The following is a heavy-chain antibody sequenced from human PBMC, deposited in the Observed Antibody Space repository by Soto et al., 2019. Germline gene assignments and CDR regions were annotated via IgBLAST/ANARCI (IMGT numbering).Heavy chain of an antibody. CDR1: GYTFTGYY. CDR2: INPNSGGT. J-gene: IGHJ4*02. D-gene: IGHD2-15*01. Sequence: ASVKVSCKASGYTFTGYYMHWVRQAPGQGLEWMGWINPNSGGTNYAQKFQGWVTMTRDTSISTAYMELSRLRSDDTAVYYCARDYCRGGSCPMAADYWGQGTLVTVSS. V-gene: IGHV1-2*04. CDR3: ARDYCRGGSCPMAADY.